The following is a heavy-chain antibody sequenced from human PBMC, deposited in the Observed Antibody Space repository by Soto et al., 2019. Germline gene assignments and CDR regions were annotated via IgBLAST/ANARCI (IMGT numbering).Heavy chain of an antibody. CDR3: AKDYQNYDFWSGYPYYYYGMDV. D-gene: IGHD3-3*01. J-gene: IGHJ6*02. CDR1: GFTFDDYT. CDR2: ISWDGGST. V-gene: IGHV3-43*01. Sequence: EVQLVESGGVVVQPGGSLRLSCAGSGFTFDDYTTHWVRQAPGKGLEWVSLISWDGGSTYYADSVKGRFTISRDNSKNSMFLQMNSLRTDDTAFYYCAKDYQNYDFWSGYPYYYYGMDVWGQGTTVTVSS.